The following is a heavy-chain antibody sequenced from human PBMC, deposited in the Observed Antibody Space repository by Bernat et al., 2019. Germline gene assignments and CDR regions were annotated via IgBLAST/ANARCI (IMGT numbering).Heavy chain of an antibody. CDR3: AKGEKSFPDIDY. J-gene: IGHJ4*02. CDR2: ISYHGSNK. D-gene: IGHD2-21*01. V-gene: IGHV3-30*18. CDR1: GFSFSSYG. Sequence: VQLLESGGGLVQPGGSLRLSCAASGFSFSSYGMHWVRQAPGKGLEWVAIISYHGSNKYYADSVKGRFTISRDNSKNTLYLQMNSLRAEDTAVYYCAKGEKSFPDIDYWGQGTLVTVSS.